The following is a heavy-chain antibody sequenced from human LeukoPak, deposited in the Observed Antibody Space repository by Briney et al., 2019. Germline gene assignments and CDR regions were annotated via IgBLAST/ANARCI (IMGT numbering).Heavy chain of an antibody. CDR3: ASSGMITFYGMDV. CDR2: ISSSSIYI. J-gene: IGHJ6*02. CDR1: GFTFSSFT. Sequence: GGSLRLSCAASGFTFSSFTTSWFRQAPGKGLEWVSSISSSSIYIYYADSLKGRFTISRDNAKNSLYLQMNSLRAEDTAVYYCASSGMITFYGMDVWGQGTTVTVSS. D-gene: IGHD3-16*01. V-gene: IGHV3-21*01.